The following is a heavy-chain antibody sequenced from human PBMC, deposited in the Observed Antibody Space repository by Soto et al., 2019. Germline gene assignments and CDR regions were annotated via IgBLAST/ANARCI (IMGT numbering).Heavy chain of an antibody. V-gene: IGHV2-5*02. Sequence: INLKEYGPTLVKPTQTLPVACTLSGFSLSTSGVGVVWISHPPGNALECLALIYWDDDKPYSPSLKIKITIPKNSSKNQVVLTLTNMDPVDTAKYYCAHKGDGYRGFQHWCQGTLVTVYS. CDR1: GFSLSTSGVG. D-gene: IGHD5-12*01. J-gene: IGHJ1*01. CDR2: IYWDDDK. CDR3: AHKGDGYRGFQH.